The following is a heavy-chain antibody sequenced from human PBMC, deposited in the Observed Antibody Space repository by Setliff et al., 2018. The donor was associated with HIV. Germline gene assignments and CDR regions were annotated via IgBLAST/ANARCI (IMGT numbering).Heavy chain of an antibody. Sequence: PGGSLRLSCAASGFTFSSYAMSWVRQAPGKGLEWVSVIYSGGSSTYYADSVKGRFTISRDNSKNTLYLQMNSLRAEDTAVYYCAKDRRVGYFDYWGQGTLVTVSS. V-gene: IGHV3-23*03. CDR2: IYSGGSST. CDR3: AKDRRVGYFDY. CDR1: GFTFSSYA. D-gene: IGHD1-26*01. J-gene: IGHJ4*02.